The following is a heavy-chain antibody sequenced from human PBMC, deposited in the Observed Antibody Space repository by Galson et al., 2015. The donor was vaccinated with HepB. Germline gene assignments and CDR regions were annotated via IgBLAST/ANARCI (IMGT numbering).Heavy chain of an antibody. D-gene: IGHD4-17*01. V-gene: IGHV3-33*01. Sequence: SLRLSCAASGFTFSSYGMHWVRQAPGKGLEWVAVIWYDGSNKYYADSVKGRFTISRDNSKNTLYLQMNSLRAEDTAVYYCARGGVTTKGSLDYWGQGTLVTVSS. J-gene: IGHJ4*02. CDR3: ARGGVTTKGSLDY. CDR2: IWYDGSNK. CDR1: GFTFSSYG.